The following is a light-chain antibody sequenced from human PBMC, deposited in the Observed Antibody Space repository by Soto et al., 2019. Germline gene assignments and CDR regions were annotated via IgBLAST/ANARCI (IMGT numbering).Light chain of an antibody. Sequence: DIVMTQSPDSLAVSLGEGATINCRSNQSVLYSSNNKNYLAWYQQKPGQPPKLLIYWASTRESGVPDRFSGSGSGTDFTLTISSLQAEDVAVYYCQQYYSTPLTFGQGTKVDIK. CDR3: QQYYSTPLT. V-gene: IGKV4-1*01. CDR2: WAS. CDR1: QSVLYSSNNKNY. J-gene: IGKJ1*01.